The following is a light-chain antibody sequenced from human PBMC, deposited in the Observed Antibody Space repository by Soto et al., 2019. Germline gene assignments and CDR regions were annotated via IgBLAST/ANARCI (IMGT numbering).Light chain of an antibody. Sequence: DIQMTQSPSTLSASVGDRVTITCRASQSISSWLAWYQQKPGKAPKLLIYDASSLESGVPSRFSGSGSGTEFTLTISSLQPDDFAPYYCQQYNSYSPRGTFGPGPKVDIK. CDR3: QQYNSYSPRGT. J-gene: IGKJ3*01. CDR2: DAS. V-gene: IGKV1-5*01. CDR1: QSISSW.